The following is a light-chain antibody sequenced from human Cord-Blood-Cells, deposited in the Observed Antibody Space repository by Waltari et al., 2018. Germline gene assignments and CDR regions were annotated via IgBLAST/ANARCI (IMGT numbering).Light chain of an antibody. CDR1: QSISSW. CDR2: KAS. Sequence: DIQMIQSPSTLSASVGDRVTITCRASQSISSWLAWYQQKPGKAPKLLIYKASSLESGVPSRFSGSGSGTEFTLTISSLQPDDFATYYCQQYNSYSHTFGQGTKLEIK. J-gene: IGKJ2*01. V-gene: IGKV1-5*03. CDR3: QQYNSYSHT.